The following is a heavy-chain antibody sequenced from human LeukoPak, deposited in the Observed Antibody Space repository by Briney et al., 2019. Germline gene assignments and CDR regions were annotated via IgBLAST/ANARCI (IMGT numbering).Heavy chain of an antibody. CDR1: GYAFTGYY. Sequence: ASVKVSCKASGYAFTGYYMHWVRRAPGQGLEWMGWINPNSGGTNYAQKFQGRVTMTRDTSISTAYMELSRLRSDDTAVYYCASASNYYDSSGFAFDIWGQGTMVTVSS. CDR2: INPNSGGT. CDR3: ASASNYYDSSGFAFDI. V-gene: IGHV1-2*02. J-gene: IGHJ3*02. D-gene: IGHD3-22*01.